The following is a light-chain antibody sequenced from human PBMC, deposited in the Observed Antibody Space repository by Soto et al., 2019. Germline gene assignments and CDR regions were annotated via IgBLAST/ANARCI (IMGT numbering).Light chain of an antibody. CDR1: QSVSSSY. Sequence: EIVLTQSPGTLSLSPGERATLSCRTSQSVSSSYLAWYQQKPGQAPRLLIYGASSRATGIPDRFSGSGSGTDFTLTISRLEPEDFGVYYCQQYAGSPRTFGQGTKAEIK. J-gene: IGKJ1*01. V-gene: IGKV3-20*01. CDR2: GAS. CDR3: QQYAGSPRT.